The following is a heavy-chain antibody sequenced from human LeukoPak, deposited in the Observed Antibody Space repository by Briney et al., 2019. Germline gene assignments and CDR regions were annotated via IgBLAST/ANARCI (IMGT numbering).Heavy chain of an antibody. V-gene: IGHV3-33*01. CDR3: AREAVVVPAAIGYFQH. D-gene: IGHD2-2*02. CDR1: GFTFSSYG. Sequence: GRSLRLSCAASGFTFSSYGMHWVRQAPGKGLEWVAVIWYDGSNKYYADSVKGRFTISRDNSKNTLHLQMNSLRAEDTAVYYCAREAVVVPAAIGYFQHWGQGTLVTVSS. CDR2: IWYDGSNK. J-gene: IGHJ1*01.